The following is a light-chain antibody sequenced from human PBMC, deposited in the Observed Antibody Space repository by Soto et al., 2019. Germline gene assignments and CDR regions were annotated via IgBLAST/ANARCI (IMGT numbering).Light chain of an antibody. J-gene: IGLJ1*01. V-gene: IGLV2-14*01. CDR3: SSYTSSFTLL. Sequence: QSVLTQPASVSGSPGQSITISCTGTSSDVGGYNYVSWYQQHPGKAPKLMIYDVSNRPSGVSNRFSGSKSGNTASLTISGLQAEYLSYYYCSSYTSSFTLLFGTGT. CDR2: DVS. CDR1: SSDVGGYNY.